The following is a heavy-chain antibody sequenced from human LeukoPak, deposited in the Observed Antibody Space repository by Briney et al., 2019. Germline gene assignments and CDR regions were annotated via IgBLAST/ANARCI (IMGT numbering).Heavy chain of an antibody. V-gene: IGHV3-11*01. CDR1: GFTFSDYY. CDR2: ISSSGSTI. CDR3: ARDLGGSGSNYGDYVASLDY. D-gene: IGHD4-17*01. J-gene: IGHJ4*02. Sequence: PGGSLRLSCAASGFTFSDYYMSWIRQAPGKGLEWVSYISSSGSTIYYADSVKGRFTISRDNAKNSLYLQMNSLRAEDTAVYYCARDLGGSGSNYGDYVASLDYWGQGTLVTVSS.